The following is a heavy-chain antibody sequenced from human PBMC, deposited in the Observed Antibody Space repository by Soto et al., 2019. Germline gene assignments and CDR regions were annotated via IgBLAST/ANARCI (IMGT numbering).Heavy chain of an antibody. V-gene: IGHV3-23*04. D-gene: IGHD2-2*01. CDR1: GFTFSSHA. CDR3: AKSHCSHTSCPPNYNYYYSMDV. J-gene: IGHJ6*03. Sequence: EVQLVESGGGLVQPGGSLRLSCAASGFTFSSHAMSWVRQAPGKGLEWVSGVSYIGASTYYADSVKGRSTISRDNTKNPLSPQITCLSAGDTSRYYSAKSHCSHTSCPPNYNYYYSMDVWGKGTTVTVSS. CDR2: VSYIGAST.